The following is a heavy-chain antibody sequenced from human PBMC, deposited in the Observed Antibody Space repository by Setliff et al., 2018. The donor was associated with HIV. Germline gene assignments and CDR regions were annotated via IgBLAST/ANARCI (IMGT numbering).Heavy chain of an antibody. CDR3: TTGGYDGIIDS. V-gene: IGHV3-49*04. CDR1: GFTSGDFA. CDR2: IRSKAFGGTT. J-gene: IGHJ5*01. D-gene: IGHD5-12*01. Sequence: GGSLRLSCTASGFTSGDFAINWVRQAPGKGLEWVGFIRSKAFGGTTEYAAYVKGRITISRDDSKNIAYLHMNSLKTEDTGVYYCTTGGYDGIIDSWGHGTLVTVSS.